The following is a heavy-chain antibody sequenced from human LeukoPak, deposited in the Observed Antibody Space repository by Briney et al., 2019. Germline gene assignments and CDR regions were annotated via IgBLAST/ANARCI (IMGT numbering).Heavy chain of an antibody. V-gene: IGHV1-69*13. D-gene: IGHD6-6*01. CDR3: ARDLGSSSSWYDDY. CDR2: IIPIFGTA. Sequence: SVKVSCKASGGAFSSYAISWVRQAPGQGLEWMGGIIPIFGTANYAQKFQGRVTITADESTSTAYMELSSLRSEDTAVYYCARDLGSSSSWYDDYWGQGTLVTVSS. CDR1: GGAFSSYA. J-gene: IGHJ4*02.